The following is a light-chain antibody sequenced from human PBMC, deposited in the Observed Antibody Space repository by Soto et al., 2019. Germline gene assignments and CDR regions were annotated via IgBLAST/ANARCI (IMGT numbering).Light chain of an antibody. V-gene: IGLV2-8*01. CDR2: EVT. Sequence: QSVLTQPPSASGSPGQSVTISCTGTSSDVGAYNYVSWYQQHPGKAPKLMIYEVTKRPSGVPDRFSGSKSGNTASLTVSGLQAEDEADYYCSSYEGSTLYVFGTGTKVTVL. CDR1: SSDVGAYNY. J-gene: IGLJ1*01. CDR3: SSYEGSTLYV.